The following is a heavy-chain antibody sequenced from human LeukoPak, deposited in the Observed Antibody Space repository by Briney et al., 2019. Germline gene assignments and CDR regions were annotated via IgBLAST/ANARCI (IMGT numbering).Heavy chain of an antibody. J-gene: IGHJ4*02. Sequence: GVSLRLSCAASGVTLNAFAMNWVRQVPGKGLEWVSGIGASGSNTYYADSVKGRFTISRDNSKNALYLQTNSLRAEDTAVYYCAKRLTVVGTSPWTDWGQGTPVTVSS. CDR1: GVTLNAFA. CDR2: IGASGSNT. CDR3: AKRLTVVGTSPWTD. D-gene: IGHD6-19*01. V-gene: IGHV3-23*01.